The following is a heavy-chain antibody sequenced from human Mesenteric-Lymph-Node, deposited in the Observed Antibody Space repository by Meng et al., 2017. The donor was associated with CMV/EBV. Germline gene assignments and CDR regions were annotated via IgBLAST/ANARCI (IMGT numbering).Heavy chain of an antibody. V-gene: IGHV4-4*01. CDR3: ARSPGFWSLDY. CDR1: GDSISRNLW. D-gene: IGHD2-8*02. Sequence: FAVSGDSISRNLWWSWVRQPPGKGLEWIGEISYYGSTKYNPSLQSRVTISSDTTNNRFSLRLNSVTAADTGVYFCARSPGFWSLDYWGRGTLVTVSS. J-gene: IGHJ4*02. CDR2: ISYYGST.